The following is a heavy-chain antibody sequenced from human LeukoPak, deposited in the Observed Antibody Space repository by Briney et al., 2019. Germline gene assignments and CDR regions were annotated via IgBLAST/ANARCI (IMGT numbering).Heavy chain of an antibody. Sequence: PSETLSLTCTVSGASISSYYWSWIRQPPGRGLEWIGYIYYSGSTNYNPSLKSRVTISVDTSKNQFSLRLSSVTAADTAVYYCARHRYYYDSSGYYYQPWGQGTLVTVSS. D-gene: IGHD3-22*01. CDR3: ARHRYYYDSSGYYYQP. J-gene: IGHJ5*02. CDR1: GASISSYY. CDR2: IYYSGST. V-gene: IGHV4-59*01.